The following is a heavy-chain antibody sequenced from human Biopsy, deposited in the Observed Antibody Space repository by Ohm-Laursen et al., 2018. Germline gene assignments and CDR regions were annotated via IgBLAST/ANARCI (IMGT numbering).Heavy chain of an antibody. D-gene: IGHD1-14*01. V-gene: IGHV4-4*07. CDR2: IYTSGIT. Sequence: SETLSLTCTVSGGSLSSYSWSWLRQPAGRGLEWIGQIYTSGITNYNPSLKSRVTMSDDTSKNKFSLRASAVTAADTAVYYCARDRDRRGWFDPWGQGTLVTVSS. CDR1: GGSLSSYS. J-gene: IGHJ5*02. CDR3: ARDRDRRGWFDP.